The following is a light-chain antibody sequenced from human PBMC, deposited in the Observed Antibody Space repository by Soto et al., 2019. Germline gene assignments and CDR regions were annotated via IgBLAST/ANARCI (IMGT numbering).Light chain of an antibody. J-gene: IGKJ1*01. CDR3: QQYGSSRT. CDR2: GAS. V-gene: IGKV3-20*01. CDR1: QSVSSSY. Sequence: EIGLTQSPGTLSLSPGERATLSCRASQSVSSSYLAWYQQKPGQAPRLLIYGASSRATGIPDRFSGSGSGTDFTLTISRLEPEDFAVYYCQQYGSSRTFGKGTKV.